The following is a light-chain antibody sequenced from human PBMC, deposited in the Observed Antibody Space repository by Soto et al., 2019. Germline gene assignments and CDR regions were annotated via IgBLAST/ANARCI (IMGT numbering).Light chain of an antibody. J-gene: IGKJ1*01. V-gene: IGKV3-20*01. CDR3: EQYGSSPRT. CDR1: QSVSSNY. Sequence: GERATLSCRASQSVSSNYFAWYQQKPGQAPRLLIYGVSSRPTGIPDRFSGSGSGTDFTLTISRLEPEDFAVYYCEQYGSSPRTFGQVANVDIK. CDR2: GVS.